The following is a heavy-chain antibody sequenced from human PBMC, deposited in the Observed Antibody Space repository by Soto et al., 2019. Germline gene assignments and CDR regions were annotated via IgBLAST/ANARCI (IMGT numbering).Heavy chain of an antibody. J-gene: IGHJ5*02. CDR3: AKVPVLLWFGDQNWFDP. CDR2: ISGSGGST. V-gene: IGHV3-23*01. Sequence: HPGGSLRLSCAASGFTFSSYAMSWVRQAPGKGLEWVSAISGSGGSTYYADSVKGRFTISRDNSKNTLYLQMNSLRAEDTAVYYCAKVPVLLWFGDQNWFDPWGQGTLVTVSS. D-gene: IGHD3-10*01. CDR1: GFTFSSYA.